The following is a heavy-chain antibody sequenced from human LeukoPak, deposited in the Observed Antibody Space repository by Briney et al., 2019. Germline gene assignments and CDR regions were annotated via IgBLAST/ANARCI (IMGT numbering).Heavy chain of an antibody. J-gene: IGHJ4*02. D-gene: IGHD3-3*01. Sequence: GGSLRLSCAASGFTFSSYAMSWVRQAPGKGLEWVSAISGSGGSTYYADSVKGRFTISRDNSKNTLYLQMNSLRAEDTAVYYCASVSGRSGYYAPYTPDFDYWGQGTLVTVSS. CDR2: ISGSGGST. CDR3: ASVSGRSGYYAPYTPDFDY. CDR1: GFTFSSYA. V-gene: IGHV3-23*01.